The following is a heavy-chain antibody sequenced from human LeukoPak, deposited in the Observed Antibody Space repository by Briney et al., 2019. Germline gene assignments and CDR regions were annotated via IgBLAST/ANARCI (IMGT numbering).Heavy chain of an antibody. D-gene: IGHD5-18*01. Sequence: PSETLSLTRAVYGGSFSGYYWSWIRQPPGKGLEWIGEINHSGSTNYNPSLKSRVTISVDTSKNQFSLKLSSVTAADTAVYYCARGLGYSYGNDYWGQGTLVTVSS. CDR2: INHSGST. CDR3: ARGLGYSYGNDY. CDR1: GGSFSGYY. J-gene: IGHJ4*02. V-gene: IGHV4-34*01.